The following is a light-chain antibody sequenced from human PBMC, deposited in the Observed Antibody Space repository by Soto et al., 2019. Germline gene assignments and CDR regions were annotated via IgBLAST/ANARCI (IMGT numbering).Light chain of an antibody. Sequence: EIVMTQSPATLSASPGERVTLSCRASQSVSVNLAWYQQNPGQAPRPLIYGASTRATGIPARFSGSGSGTEFTLTISSLQSEDFAVYYCQHYNNWPPWTFGQGTKVEIK. CDR2: GAS. J-gene: IGKJ1*01. CDR3: QHYNNWPPWT. CDR1: QSVSVN. V-gene: IGKV3-15*01.